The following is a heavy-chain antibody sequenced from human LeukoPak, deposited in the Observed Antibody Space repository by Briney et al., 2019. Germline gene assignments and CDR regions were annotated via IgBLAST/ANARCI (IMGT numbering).Heavy chain of an antibody. CDR2: LYTGGST. J-gene: IGHJ4*02. CDR3: ATSGNFPWYFDY. CDR1: GFTVSSNY. V-gene: IGHV3-53*01. Sequence: GGSLRLSCAASGFTVSSNYMSWVRQAPGKGLEWVSVLYTGGSTYSADSVKGRFTISRDTSKNTLYLQMNSLRAEDTAVYYCATSGNFPWYFDYWGQGTLVTVSS. D-gene: IGHD1-26*01.